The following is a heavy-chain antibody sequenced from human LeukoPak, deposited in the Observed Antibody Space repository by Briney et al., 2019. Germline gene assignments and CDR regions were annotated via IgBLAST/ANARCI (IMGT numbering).Heavy chain of an antibody. CDR2: IWYDGSNK. D-gene: IGHD3-16*01. V-gene: IGHV3-33*08. CDR1: GFTFSSYA. J-gene: IGHJ4*02. Sequence: GRSLRLSCAASGFTFSSYAMHWVRQAPGKGLEWVAVIWYDGSNKYYGDSVKGRFTISRDNSKNTLSLQMNSLRAEDTAMYYCARDLGTWTYYLDQWGQGTLVTVSS. CDR3: ARDLGTWTYYLDQ.